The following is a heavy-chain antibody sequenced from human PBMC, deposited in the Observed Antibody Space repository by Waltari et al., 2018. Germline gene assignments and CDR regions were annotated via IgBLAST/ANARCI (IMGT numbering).Heavy chain of an antibody. Sequence: VHLVQSGDEVKEPGASVKVSCKASGHTFSGDYIHWVRQAPGQGLEWKERISPNRGTTNYAQKFQGRVTITADTSTDTAYMELSSLRSEDTAVYYCATALGDRSSASRAFDIWGLGTMITVSS. CDR1: GHTFSGDY. CDR3: ATALGDRSSASRAFDI. J-gene: IGHJ3*02. D-gene: IGHD3-10*01. V-gene: IGHV1-2*06. CDR2: ISPNRGTT.